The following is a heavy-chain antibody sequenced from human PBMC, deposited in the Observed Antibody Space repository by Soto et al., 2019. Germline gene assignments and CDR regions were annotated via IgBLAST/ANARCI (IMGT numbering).Heavy chain of an antibody. J-gene: IGHJ4*02. CDR3: AAGGGLPRYY. Sequence: SETLCLTCTVSGGSITSDYSCWSWIRQPPGEGLEWIGHIFDSGTTYTNPSLRSQVAISLDTSKNHFSLTLSSVTAADTAVYYCAAGGGLPRYYWGQGTLVTVS. CDR2: IFDSGTT. D-gene: IGHD5-12*01. CDR1: GGSITSDYSC. V-gene: IGHV4-30-4*01.